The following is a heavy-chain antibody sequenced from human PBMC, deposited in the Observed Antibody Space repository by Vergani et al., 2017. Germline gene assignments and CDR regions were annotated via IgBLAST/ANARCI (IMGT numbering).Heavy chain of an antibody. Sequence: QVQLVQSGAEVKKPGSSVKVSCKASGGTFSSYAISWVRQAPGPGLEWMGGIIPIFGTANYAQKFQGRVTITADDSTSTAYMERSSLRSEDTAVYYCARASQQLVLEARAYYYYSMDVWGQGTTVTVSS. CDR1: GGTFSSYA. CDR3: ARASQQLVLEARAYYYYSMDV. J-gene: IGHJ6*02. CDR2: IIPIFGTA. D-gene: IGHD6-13*01. V-gene: IGHV1-69*12.